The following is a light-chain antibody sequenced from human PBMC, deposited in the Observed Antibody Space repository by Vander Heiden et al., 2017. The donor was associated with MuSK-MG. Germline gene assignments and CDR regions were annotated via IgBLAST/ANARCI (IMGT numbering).Light chain of an antibody. CDR2: EKT. CDR3: QSYDSGLTASV. J-gene: IGLJ1*01. V-gene: IGLV1-40*01. CDR1: SSNIGEGFD. Sequence: QSVLTQPPSVSGAPGQRVPIPCKGNSSNIGEGFDVHWYQQLPGTPPKLLIFEKTNRPSGGPDRFSASTSDTSASLAITGLQAEDEADYYCQSYDSGLTASVFGTGTRVVVL.